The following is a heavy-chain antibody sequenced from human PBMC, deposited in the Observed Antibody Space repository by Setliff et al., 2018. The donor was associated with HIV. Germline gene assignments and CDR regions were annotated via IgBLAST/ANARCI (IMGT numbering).Heavy chain of an antibody. J-gene: IGHJ4*02. D-gene: IGHD3-22*01. CDR1: GGSFNGYS. Sequence: SETLSLTCAVYGGSFNGYSWSWMRQPPGKGLEWIGEISRSGSTTYHPSLKSRLTISVDASKRHFSLKLSSVTAADTAVYYCAMGSSGYPFDYWGQGSLVTVPQ. CDR2: ISRSGST. CDR3: AMGSSGYPFDY. V-gene: IGHV4-34*01.